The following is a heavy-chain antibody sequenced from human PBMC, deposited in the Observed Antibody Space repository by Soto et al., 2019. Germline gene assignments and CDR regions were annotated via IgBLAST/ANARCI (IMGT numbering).Heavy chain of an antibody. Sequence: QITLKESGPTLAKPTQTLTLTCTFSGFSLSTSGVGVGWIRQPPGKALEWLALIYWDDDKRYSPSLKSRLTITKDTSKNQVVLTMTNMDPVDTATYYCAHRRPRFSTSCSFDYWGQGTLVTVSS. CDR2: IYWDDDK. CDR3: AHRRPRFSTSCSFDY. V-gene: IGHV2-5*02. J-gene: IGHJ4*02. D-gene: IGHD2-2*01. CDR1: GFSLSTSGVG.